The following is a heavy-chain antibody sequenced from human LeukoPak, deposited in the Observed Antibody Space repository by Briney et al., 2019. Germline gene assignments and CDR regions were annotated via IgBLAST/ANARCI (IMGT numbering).Heavy chain of an antibody. Sequence: GRSLRLSCAASGFTFSSYGMHWVRQAPGKGLEWLAVIWYDGSNKYYADSVKGRFTISRDNSKNTLYLQMNSLRAEDTAVYYCARDRRSWVGAMGDWGQGTLVTVSS. CDR1: GFTFSSYG. D-gene: IGHD1-26*01. CDR3: ARDRRSWVGAMGD. J-gene: IGHJ4*02. CDR2: IWYDGSNK. V-gene: IGHV3-33*01.